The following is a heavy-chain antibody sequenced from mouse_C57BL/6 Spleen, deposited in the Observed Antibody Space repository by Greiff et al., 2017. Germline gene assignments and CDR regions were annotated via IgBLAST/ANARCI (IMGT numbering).Heavy chain of an antibody. Sequence: VKLQQPGAELVKPGASVKMSCKASGYTFTSYWITWVKQRPGQGLEWIGDIYPGSGSTNYNEKFKSKATLTVDTSSSTAYMQLSSLTSEDSAVYYCARQDYGSRGYFDVWGTGTTVTVSS. CDR3: ARQDYGSRGYFDV. V-gene: IGHV1-55*01. J-gene: IGHJ1*03. D-gene: IGHD1-1*01. CDR2: IYPGSGST. CDR1: GYTFTSYW.